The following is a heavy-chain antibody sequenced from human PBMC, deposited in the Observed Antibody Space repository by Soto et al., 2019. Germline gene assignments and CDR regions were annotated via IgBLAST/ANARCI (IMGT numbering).Heavy chain of an antibody. CDR1: GGTFSSYA. CDR3: ARDVTSTLRTYYFDY. V-gene: IGHV1-69*13. D-gene: IGHD3-10*01. Sequence: ASVKVSCKASGGTFSSYAISWVRQAPGQGLEWMGGIIPIFGTANYAQKFQGRVTITADESTSTAYMELSSLRSEDTAVYYCARDVTSTLRTYYFDYWGQGTLVTVSS. J-gene: IGHJ4*02. CDR2: IIPIFGTA.